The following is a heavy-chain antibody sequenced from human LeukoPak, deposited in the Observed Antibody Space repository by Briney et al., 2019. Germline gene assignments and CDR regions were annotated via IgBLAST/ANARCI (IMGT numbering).Heavy chain of an antibody. V-gene: IGHV5-51*01. CDR3: VRSSGDYDFWTGHENWFDP. CDR1: GYTFNTYW. CDR2: IYPGDSDT. D-gene: IGHD3-3*01. Sequence: GESLKISCKGSGYTFNTYWIGWVRQMPGQGLDFMGAIYPGDSDTRYSPSFQSQITISVDKSISTAFLQWSSLMASDTAMYYCVRSSGDYDFWTGHENWFDPWGRGTLVTVSS. J-gene: IGHJ5*02.